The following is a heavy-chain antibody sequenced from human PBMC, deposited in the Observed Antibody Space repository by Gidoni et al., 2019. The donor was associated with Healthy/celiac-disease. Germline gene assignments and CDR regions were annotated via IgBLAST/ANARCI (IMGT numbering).Heavy chain of an antibody. Sequence: QVQLVHSGAEVHKPGASVKVSCKVSGYTLPQLSMHWVRQAPGKGLEWMGGFDPEDGETIYAQKFQGRVTMTEDTSTDTAYMELSSLRSEDTAVYYCATDRRAYSSTPYVGFDPWGQGTLVTVSS. D-gene: IGHD6-19*01. V-gene: IGHV1-24*01. CDR2: FDPEDGET. CDR1: GYTLPQLS. CDR3: ATDRRAYSSTPYVGFDP. J-gene: IGHJ5*02.